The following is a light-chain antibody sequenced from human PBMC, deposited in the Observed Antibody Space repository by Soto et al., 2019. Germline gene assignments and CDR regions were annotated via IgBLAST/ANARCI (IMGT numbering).Light chain of an antibody. V-gene: IGKV1-6*01. CDR2: SAS. J-gene: IGKJ5*01. CDR1: QDIKDE. Sequence: AIQMTQSPSSLSAFVGDSVTITCRASQDIKDEVGWYQQKPGKAPRLLIFSASSLQSGVPSRFRGSGTGTDFTLTISGLQAADFATYYCQQYNSYPITVGQGKRRESK. CDR3: QQYNSYPIT.